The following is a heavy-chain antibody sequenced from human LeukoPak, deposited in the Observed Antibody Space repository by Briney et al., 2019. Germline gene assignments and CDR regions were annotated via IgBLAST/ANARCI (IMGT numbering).Heavy chain of an antibody. J-gene: IGHJ4*02. V-gene: IGHV3-7*03. CDR2: INHNGNVN. CDR1: GFTFSSYW. Sequence: GGSLRLSCAASGFTFSSYWMNWARQAPGKGLEWVASINHNGNVNYYVDSVKGRFTISRDNADNSLYLQLTSLRPEDTAVYYCAREHKTFDYWGQGILVTVSS. CDR3: AREHKTFDY.